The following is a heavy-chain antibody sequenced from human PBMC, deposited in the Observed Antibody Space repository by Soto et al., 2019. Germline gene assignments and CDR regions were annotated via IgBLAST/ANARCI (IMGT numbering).Heavy chain of an antibody. CDR1: GFTFSSYS. V-gene: IGHV3-21*01. CDR2: MSSSSSYI. Sequence: PGGSLRLSCAASGFTFSSYSMHKVRQAPGKGLEWVSSMSSSSSYIYYGDSVKGRFTISRDNAKNSLYLKMNSLRAEDTALYYFAVTDIVVVPAAIASQDDYYYGMDVWGQGTTVTVSS. D-gene: IGHD2-2*01. CDR3: AVTDIVVVPAAIASQDDYYYGMDV. J-gene: IGHJ6*02.